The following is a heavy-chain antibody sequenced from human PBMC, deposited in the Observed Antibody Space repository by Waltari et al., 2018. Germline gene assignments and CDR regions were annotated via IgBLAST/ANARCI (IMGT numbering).Heavy chain of an antibody. CDR1: GFTFTSYW. J-gene: IGHJ4*02. Sequence: EVQLVESRGGLVQPGGSLRLSCAASGFTFTSYWMHWVRQAPGKGLVWLSRITSDGSTTSYGDSVKGRFTISRDNAKNTLYLQMNSLRAEDTAVYYCSAGTVYWGQGILVTVSS. D-gene: IGHD1-26*01. V-gene: IGHV3-74*01. CDR3: SAGTVY. CDR2: ITSDGSTT.